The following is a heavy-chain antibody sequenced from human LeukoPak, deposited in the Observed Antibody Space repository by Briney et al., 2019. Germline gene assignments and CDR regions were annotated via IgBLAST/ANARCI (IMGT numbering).Heavy chain of an antibody. Sequence: SETLSLTCTVSGGSISSSSYYWGWIRQPPGKGLEWIGSIYYSGSTYYNPSLKSRVTISVDTSKNQFSLKLSSVTAADTAVYYCARRRYFDRFTGDYFDYWGQGTLVTVSS. D-gene: IGHD3-9*01. J-gene: IGHJ4*02. CDR3: ARRRYFDRFTGDYFDY. V-gene: IGHV4-39*01. CDR2: IYYSGST. CDR1: GGSISSSSYY.